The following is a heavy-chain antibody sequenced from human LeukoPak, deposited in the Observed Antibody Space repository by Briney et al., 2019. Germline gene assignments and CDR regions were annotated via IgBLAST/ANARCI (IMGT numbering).Heavy chain of an antibody. J-gene: IGHJ3*02. CDR3: ARAYCSSTSCYFASDI. D-gene: IGHD2-2*01. CDR1: GGSISSGGYS. Sequence: PSQTLSLTCAVSGGSISSGGYSWSWIRQPPGKGLEWIGYIYHSGSTYYNPSLKSRVTISVDRSKNQFSLKLSSVTAADTAVYYCARAYCSSTSCYFASDIWGQGTMVTVSS. CDR2: IYHSGST. V-gene: IGHV4-30-2*01.